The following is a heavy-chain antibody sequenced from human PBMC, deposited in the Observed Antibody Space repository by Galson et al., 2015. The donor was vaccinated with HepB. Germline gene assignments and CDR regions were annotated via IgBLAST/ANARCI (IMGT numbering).Heavy chain of an antibody. CDR1: GFTFSSYA. CDR2: ISGSGGST. D-gene: IGHD3-22*01. J-gene: IGHJ4*02. Sequence: SLRLSCAASGFTFSSYAMSWVRQAPGKGLEWVSAISGSGGSTYYADSVKGRFTISRDNSKNTLYLQMNSLRAEDTAVYYCAKVDYYDSSGYYPFDYWGQGTLVTVSS. V-gene: IGHV3-23*01. CDR3: AKVDYYDSSGYYPFDY.